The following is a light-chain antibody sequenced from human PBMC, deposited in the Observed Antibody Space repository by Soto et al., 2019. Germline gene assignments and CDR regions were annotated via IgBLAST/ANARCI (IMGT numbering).Light chain of an antibody. J-gene: IGKJ3*01. Sequence: EIGMTQSPGTLSVSPGETATLSCRASQSVRDNLAWYQQKPGQAPMLLIYGASTRATGIPARFSGSGSGTEFTLTISSLQSVDFAVYYCQHYNSWPPLFGPGTKVDIK. CDR1: QSVRDN. V-gene: IGKV3-15*01. CDR3: QHYNSWPPL. CDR2: GAS.